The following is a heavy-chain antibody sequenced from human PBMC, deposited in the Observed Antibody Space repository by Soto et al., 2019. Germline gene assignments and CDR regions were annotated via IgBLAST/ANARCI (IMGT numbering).Heavy chain of an antibody. Sequence: PGGFLRLSCAASGFTFSSYAMHWVRQAPGKGLEWVAVISYDGSNKYYADSVKDRFTISRDNSKNTLFLQMGSLRPEDTAIYYCVKQAHGLDGVAFDYWGQGTQVTVSS. V-gene: IGHV3-30*14. D-gene: IGHD2-15*01. CDR3: VKQAHGLDGVAFDY. CDR2: ISYDGSNK. CDR1: GFTFSSYA. J-gene: IGHJ4*02.